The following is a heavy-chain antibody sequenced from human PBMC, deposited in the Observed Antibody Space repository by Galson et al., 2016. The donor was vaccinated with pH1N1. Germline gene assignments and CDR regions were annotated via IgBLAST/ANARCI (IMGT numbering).Heavy chain of an antibody. V-gene: IGHV1-18*01. CDR1: GYTFTTYG. CDR2: ISTYTGNA. CDR3: ASRRILGCSGGSCYLDS. D-gene: IGHD2-15*01. Sequence: SVKVSCKASGYTFTTYGIDWVRQAPGQGLEWMGWISTYTGNAKYAQKFQGRLTLTTDPFTNIAYMDLGSLTSDDTATYFCASRRILGCSGGSCYLDSWGQGTLVTVSS. J-gene: IGHJ4*02.